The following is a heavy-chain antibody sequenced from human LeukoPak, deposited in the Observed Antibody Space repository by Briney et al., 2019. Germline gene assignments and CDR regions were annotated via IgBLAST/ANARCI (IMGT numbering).Heavy chain of an antibody. CDR3: AKAVRDSYYYYYMDV. CDR2: ISGGGGST. CDR1: GFTFSSYG. D-gene: IGHD3-10*01. J-gene: IGHJ6*03. V-gene: IGHV3-23*01. Sequence: GGTLRLSCGASGFTFSSYGMNWVRQAPGKGLEWVSAISGGGGSTYYAASVKGRFTISRDNSKNTVYLQMNSLRAEDTAVYYCAKAVRDSYYYYYMDVWGKGTTVTISS.